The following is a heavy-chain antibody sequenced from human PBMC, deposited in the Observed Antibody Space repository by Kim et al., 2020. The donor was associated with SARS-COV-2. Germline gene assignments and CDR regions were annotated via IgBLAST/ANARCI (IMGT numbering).Heavy chain of an antibody. CDR1: GGSFSGYY. CDR3: ARVRYCSGGSCYFSFDI. Sequence: SETLSLTCAVYGGSFSGYYWSWIRQPPGKGLEWIGEINHSGSTNYNPSLKSRVTISVDTSKNQFSLKLSSVIAADTAVYYCARVRYCSGGSCYFSFDIWG. CDR2: INHSGST. D-gene: IGHD2-15*01. V-gene: IGHV4-34*01. J-gene: IGHJ3*02.